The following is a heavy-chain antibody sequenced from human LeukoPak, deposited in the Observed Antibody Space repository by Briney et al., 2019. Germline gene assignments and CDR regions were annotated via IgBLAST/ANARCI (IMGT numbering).Heavy chain of an antibody. CDR3: AKGGRTTVTAAFDI. CDR2: TAGADDVI. CDR1: GLTFSDYR. D-gene: IGHD4-17*01. Sequence: GGSLRLPCAVSGLTFSDYRMIWVRQAPEKRLEWVAVTAGADDVIQYADSVKGRFTISTDNSKNTVYLQMNSLRAEDMAVYYCAKGGRTTVTAAFDIWGQGTMVTVSS. V-gene: IGHV3-23*01. J-gene: IGHJ3*02.